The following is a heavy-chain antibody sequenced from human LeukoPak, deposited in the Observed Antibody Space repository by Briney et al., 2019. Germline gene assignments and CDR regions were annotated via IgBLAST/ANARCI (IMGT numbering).Heavy chain of an antibody. Sequence: SQTLSLTCAVSGGSISSGVYYWTWIRQHPGKGLEWFGYIYYSGSTNYNPSLKSRVTISVDTSKNQFSLKLSSVTAADTAVYYCARRGRFGGRDGGEGFDLWGQGTMVTVSS. J-gene: IGHJ3*01. CDR2: IYYSGST. CDR1: GGSISSGVYY. CDR3: ARRGRFGGRDGGEGFDL. D-gene: IGHD3-16*01. V-gene: IGHV4-31*11.